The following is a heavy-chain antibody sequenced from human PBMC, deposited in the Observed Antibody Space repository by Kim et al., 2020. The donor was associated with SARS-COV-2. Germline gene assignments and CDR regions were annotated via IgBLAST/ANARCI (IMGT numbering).Heavy chain of an antibody. Sequence: GGSLRLSCEASGFIFSSYSMNWVRQAPRKGLEWVASISDSSSYIYYADSVKGRFTISRDNAKNSLYLQMNSLRAEDTAVYYCARPRTYYYGSGTHYFYY. CDR1: GFIFSSYS. J-gene: IGHJ6*03. CDR2: ISDSSSYI. CDR3: ARPRTYYYGSGTHYFYY. D-gene: IGHD3-10*01. V-gene: IGHV3-21*01.